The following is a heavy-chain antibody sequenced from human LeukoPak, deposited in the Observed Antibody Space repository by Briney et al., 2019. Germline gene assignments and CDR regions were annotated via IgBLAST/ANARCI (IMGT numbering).Heavy chain of an antibody. D-gene: IGHD2-2*01. J-gene: IGHJ4*02. CDR3: AREDIVVVPAAMNCGYFDY. V-gene: IGHV3-30-3*01. CDR1: GFTFSSYA. CDR2: ISYDGSNK. Sequence: GGSLRLSCAASGFTFSSYAMHWVRQAPGKGLEWVAVISYDGSNKYYADSVKGRFTISRDNSNNTLYLQMNSLRAEDTAVYYCAREDIVVVPAAMNCGYFDYWGQGTLVTVSS.